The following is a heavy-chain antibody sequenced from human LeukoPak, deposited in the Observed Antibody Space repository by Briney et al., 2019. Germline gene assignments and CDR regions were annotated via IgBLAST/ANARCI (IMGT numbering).Heavy chain of an antibody. J-gene: IGHJ6*03. CDR3: AREGSRRLYMDV. CDR1: GVSLSSYY. CDR2: IYYSGSS. Sequence: SETLSLTCTVSGVSLSSYYWNWIRQPPGKGLEWIGYIYYSGSSNYNPSLKSRVTISVDTSKNQFSLRLTSLTAADTAVYYCAREGSRRLYMDVWGRGTTITVSS. V-gene: IGHV4-59*12. D-gene: IGHD2-15*01.